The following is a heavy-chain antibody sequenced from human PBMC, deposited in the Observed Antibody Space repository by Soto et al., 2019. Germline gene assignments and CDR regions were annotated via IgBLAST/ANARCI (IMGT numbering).Heavy chain of an antibody. CDR3: ARGIYSALDV. J-gene: IGHJ3*01. D-gene: IGHD1-26*01. CDR1: WASFSTYNVA. Sequence: QPFSLTCVISWASFSTYNVACNCLRRSPSRGLEWLGRTYYSSNWINNYAASVKSRLTINADTSKNQFSLQLASVTPEDTALYYCARGIYSALDVWGQGTMVTVSS. CDR2: TYYSSNWIN. V-gene: IGHV6-1*01.